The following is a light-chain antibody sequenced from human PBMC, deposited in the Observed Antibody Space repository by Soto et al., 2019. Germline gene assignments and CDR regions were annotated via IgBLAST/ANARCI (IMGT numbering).Light chain of an antibody. CDR3: QQYDTSPRT. V-gene: IGKV3-20*01. CDR1: QSLGSGY. CDR2: AAS. J-gene: IGKJ1*01. Sequence: EIVWTQSPGTLSLSPGDRATLSCRASQSLGSGYLAWYQQKPGQAPRILTYAASTRATGIPDRFSGSGSGTDFSLTISRLEPEDFAVYYCQQYDTSPRTFGQGTKVDIK.